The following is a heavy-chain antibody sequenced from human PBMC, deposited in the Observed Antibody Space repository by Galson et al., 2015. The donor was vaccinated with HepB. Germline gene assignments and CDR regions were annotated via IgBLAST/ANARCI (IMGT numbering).Heavy chain of an antibody. D-gene: IGHD1-14*01. J-gene: IGHJ4*02. CDR1: GFTLSTYS. CDR3: ARRECINGKCFIDY. V-gene: IGHV3-21*01. Sequence: SLRLSCAASGFTLSTYSVNWVRQAPEKGLEWLSSISSSGSLIFNADSVKGRFTISRNNAESAVFLQMNSLRVEDTAVYYCARRECINGKCFIDYWGQGTLVSVSS. CDR2: ISSSGSLI.